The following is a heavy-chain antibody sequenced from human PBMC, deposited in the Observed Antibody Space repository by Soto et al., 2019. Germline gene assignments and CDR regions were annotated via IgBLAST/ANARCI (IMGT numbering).Heavy chain of an antibody. D-gene: IGHD2-8*02. Sequence: ASVKVSCKASGYGFTRYGINWVRQAPGQGLEWLGWISTYNGDTDYAQKFQGRVTMTTDTSTTTAYMDLRSLTSDDTAVYFCARGDSTGSPRGWFDPWGHVTMGTFSS. CDR2: ISTYNGDT. CDR3: ARGDSTGSPRGWFDP. V-gene: IGHV1-18*04. CDR1: GYGFTRYG. J-gene: IGHJ5*02.